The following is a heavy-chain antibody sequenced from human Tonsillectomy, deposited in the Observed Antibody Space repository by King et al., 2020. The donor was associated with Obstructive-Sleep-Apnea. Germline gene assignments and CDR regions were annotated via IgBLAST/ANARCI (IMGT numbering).Heavy chain of an antibody. Sequence: VQLVESGGGLVQPGRSLRLSCTASGFTFGDYAMSWFRQAPGKGLEWVGFIRRKVYGGTTEYAESVKGRFTISRDDSKSIAYLQMTSLKTEDTAVYYCTRDLGYYDTSGYLGFCWGQGTLVTVSS. CDR3: TRDLGYYDTSGYLGFC. CDR1: GFTFGDYA. J-gene: IGHJ4*02. V-gene: IGHV3-49*03. CDR2: IRRKVYGGTT. D-gene: IGHD3-22*01.